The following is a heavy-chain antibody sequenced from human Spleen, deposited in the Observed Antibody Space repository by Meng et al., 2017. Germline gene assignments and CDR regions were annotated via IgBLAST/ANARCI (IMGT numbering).Heavy chain of an antibody. J-gene: IGHJ6*02. CDR2: IKHDGGEE. V-gene: IGHV3-7*01. CDR1: GFTFDFYW. Sequence: GGSLRLSCAASGFTFDFYWMNWVRQAPGKGLEWVANIKHDGGEENYVDSVKGRFTISRDNAKKSLFLQMSSLRPEDTAVYYCARDWRGSGLTARVILYGLDVWGQGTMVTVSS. D-gene: IGHD3-10*01. CDR3: ARDWRGSGLTARVILYGLDV.